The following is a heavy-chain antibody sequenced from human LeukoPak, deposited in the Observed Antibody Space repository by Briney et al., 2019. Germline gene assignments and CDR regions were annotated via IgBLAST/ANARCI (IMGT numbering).Heavy chain of an antibody. J-gene: IGHJ6*03. D-gene: IGHD3-10*01. CDR2: IYTSGST. CDR1: GVSLSSYY. Sequence: PSETLSLTCTVSGVSLSSYYWSWIRQPAGKGLAWIGRIYTSGSTNYHPSLTRRVTISVDKPKTQSSLKLSSVTAADTAVYYCARSGVLRPVYYYYMDVWGKGTTVTVS. V-gene: IGHV4-4*07. CDR3: ARSGVLRPVYYYYMDV.